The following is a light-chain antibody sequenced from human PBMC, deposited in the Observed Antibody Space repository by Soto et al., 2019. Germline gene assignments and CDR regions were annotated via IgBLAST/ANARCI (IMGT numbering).Light chain of an antibody. CDR1: SSDVGNYNY. V-gene: IGLV2-8*01. Sequence: QSALTQPPSASGSPGQSVTISCTGTSSDVGNYNYVSWYQQHPGKAPKLMIYEVFKRPSGVPDRISGSKSGNTASLTVSGLQAEDEADYYCSSYAGSNNYVFGTGTKVTVL. CDR3: SSYAGSNNYV. J-gene: IGLJ1*01. CDR2: EVF.